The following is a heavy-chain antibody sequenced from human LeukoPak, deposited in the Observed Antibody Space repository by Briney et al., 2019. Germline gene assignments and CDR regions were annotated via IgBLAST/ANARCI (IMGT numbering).Heavy chain of an antibody. CDR1: GFTFSSYA. CDR3: AKDRGYSPH. J-gene: IGHJ4*02. Sequence: TEGSLRLSCAASGFTFSSYAMHWVRQAPGKGLEWVSAISGSGGSTYYADSVKGRFTISRDNSKNTLYLQMNSLRAEDTAVYYCAKDRGYSPHWGQGTLVTVSS. D-gene: IGHD5-12*01. V-gene: IGHV3-23*01. CDR2: ISGSGGST.